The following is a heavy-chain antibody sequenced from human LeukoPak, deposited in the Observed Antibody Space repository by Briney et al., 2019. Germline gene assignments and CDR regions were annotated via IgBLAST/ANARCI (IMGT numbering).Heavy chain of an antibody. D-gene: IGHD5-12*01. Sequence: PGGSLRLSCAASGFTFSNYAMNWVRQAPGKGLEWVSSISSSSSFIYYADSLKGRFTISRDNANNSLFLQMNSLRAEDTAVYYCARDPATGYDRDIRFDYWGQGTLVTVSS. J-gene: IGHJ4*02. CDR3: ARDPATGYDRDIRFDY. V-gene: IGHV3-21*01. CDR1: GFTFSNYA. CDR2: ISSSSSFI.